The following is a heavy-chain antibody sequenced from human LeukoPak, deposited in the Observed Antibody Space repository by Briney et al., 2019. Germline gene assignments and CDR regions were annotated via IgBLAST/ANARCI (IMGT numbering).Heavy chain of an antibody. V-gene: IGHV3-23*01. CDR3: ARNTRNYDSSGYPDI. CDR2: ISGSGGST. D-gene: IGHD3-22*01. J-gene: IGHJ3*02. CDR1: GITFSSYA. Sequence: PGGSLRLSCAASGITFSSYAMNWVRQAPRKGLEWVSSISGSGGSTYYADSVKGRFTISRDNAKNTLYLQMNSLRAEDTAVYYCARNTRNYDSSGYPDIWGQGTMVTVSS.